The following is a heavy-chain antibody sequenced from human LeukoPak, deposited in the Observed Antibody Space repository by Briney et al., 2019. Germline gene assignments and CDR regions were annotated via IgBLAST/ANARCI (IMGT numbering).Heavy chain of an antibody. D-gene: IGHD2-21*02. Sequence: PSETLSLTCTVSGGSIGSHYWSWIRQPPGKGLEWIGYIYYSGSTNYNPSLKSRVTISVDTSKNQFSLKLSSVTAADTALYYCAKDWSVVTGTIFDYWGQGILVTVSS. J-gene: IGHJ4*02. CDR2: IYYSGST. V-gene: IGHV4-59*11. CDR1: GGSIGSHY. CDR3: AKDWSVVTGTIFDY.